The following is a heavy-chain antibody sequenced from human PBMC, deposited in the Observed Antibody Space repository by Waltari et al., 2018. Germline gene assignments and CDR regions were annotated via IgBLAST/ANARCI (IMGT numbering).Heavy chain of an antibody. CDR2: IYTSGST. CDR3: ARQAGAGTYY. CDR1: GGSISSGSYY. D-gene: IGHD6-19*01. V-gene: IGHV4-61*02. J-gene: IGHJ4*02. Sequence: QLQLQESGPGLVKPSETLSLTCTVSGGSISSGSYYWSWIRQPAGKGLEWIGRIYTSGSTNYNPSLKSRVTISVDTSKNQFSLKLSSVTAADTAVYYCARQAGAGTYYWGQGTLVTVSS.